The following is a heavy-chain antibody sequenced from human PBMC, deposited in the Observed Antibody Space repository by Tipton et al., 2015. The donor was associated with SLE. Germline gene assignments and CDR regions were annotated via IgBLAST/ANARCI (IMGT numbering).Heavy chain of an antibody. CDR1: GFTFSSYA. J-gene: IGHJ4*02. D-gene: IGHD3-3*01. CDR3: AREGLYYDFWSGYSWDY. V-gene: IGHV3-30*04. Sequence: QVQLVQSGGGVVQPGRSLRLSCAASGFTFSSYAMHWVRQAPGKGLEWVAVISYDGSNKYYADSVKGRFTISRDNSKNTLYLQMNSLRAEDTAVYYCAREGLYYDFWSGYSWDYWGQGTLVTVSS. CDR2: ISYDGSNK.